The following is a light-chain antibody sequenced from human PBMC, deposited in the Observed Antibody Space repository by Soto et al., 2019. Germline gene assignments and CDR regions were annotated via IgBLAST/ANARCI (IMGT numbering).Light chain of an antibody. CDR3: QQYDTSPPT. Sequence: EIVLTQSPGTLSLSPGERATLSCRASQSVSSSYLAWYQQKPGQAPRLLIYGASSRATGIPDRFSGSGSGTDFTLTISRLEREDFAVYYCQQYDTSPPTFGQGTRLEIK. CDR2: GAS. J-gene: IGKJ5*01. V-gene: IGKV3-20*01. CDR1: QSVSSSY.